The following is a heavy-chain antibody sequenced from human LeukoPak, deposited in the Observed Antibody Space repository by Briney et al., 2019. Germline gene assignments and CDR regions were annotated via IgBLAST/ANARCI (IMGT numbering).Heavy chain of an antibody. CDR1: GFTFSSYG. V-gene: IGHV3-30*18. D-gene: IGHD6-19*01. CDR3: AKDRVRSSGWYELAP. J-gene: IGHJ5*02. CDR2: ISYDGSNK. Sequence: GTSLRLSCAASGFTFSSYGMHWVRQAPGKGLEWVAVISYDGSNKYYADSVKGRFTISRDNSKNTLYLQMNSLRAEDTAVYYCAKDRVRSSGWYELAPWGQGTLVTVSS.